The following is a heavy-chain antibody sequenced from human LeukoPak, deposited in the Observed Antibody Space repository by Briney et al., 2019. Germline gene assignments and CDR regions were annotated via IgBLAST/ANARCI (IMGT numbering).Heavy chain of an antibody. J-gene: IGHJ4*02. CDR3: AREVLWFGELFLDY. CDR2: IYYSGST. V-gene: IGHV4-59*01. D-gene: IGHD3-10*01. CDR1: GGSISSYY. Sequence: PSETLSLTCTVSGGSISSYYWSWIRQPPGKGLEWIGYIYYSGSTDYNPSLKSRVTISVDTSKNQFSLKLSSVTAADTAVYYCAREVLWFGELFLDYWGQGTLVTVSS.